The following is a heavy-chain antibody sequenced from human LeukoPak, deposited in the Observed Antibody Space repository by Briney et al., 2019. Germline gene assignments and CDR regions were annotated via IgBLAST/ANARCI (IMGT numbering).Heavy chain of an antibody. V-gene: IGHV4-34*01. Sequence: PSETLSLTCAVYGGSFSGYYWSWIRPPPGKGLEWIGEINHSGSTNYNPSLKSRVTISVDTSKNQFSLKLSSVTAADTAVYYCARVFPALDAFDIWGQGTMVTVSS. CDR2: INHSGST. J-gene: IGHJ3*02. D-gene: IGHD3-9*01. CDR3: ARVFPALDAFDI. CDR1: GGSFSGYY.